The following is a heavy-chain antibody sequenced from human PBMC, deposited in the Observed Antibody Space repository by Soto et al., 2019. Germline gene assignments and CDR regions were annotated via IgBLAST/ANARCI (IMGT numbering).Heavy chain of an antibody. J-gene: IGHJ6*03. CDR3: VRVSVAGSYYYMDV. Sequence: GGSLRLSCAASGFTFSSYDMHWVRQATGKGLEWVSAIGTAGDTYYPGFVKGRFTISRENAKNSLYLQMNRLRAGDTAVYYCVRVSVAGSYYYMDVWGKGTTVTVSS. CDR1: GFTFSSYD. D-gene: IGHD6-19*01. CDR2: IGTAGDT. V-gene: IGHV3-13*01.